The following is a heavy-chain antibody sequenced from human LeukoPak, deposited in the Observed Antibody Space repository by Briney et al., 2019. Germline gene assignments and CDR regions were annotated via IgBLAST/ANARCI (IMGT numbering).Heavy chain of an antibody. D-gene: IGHD3-22*01. CDR2: IIPIFGTA. CDR1: GGTFSSYA. V-gene: IGHV1-69*05. Sequence: SVKVSCKASGGTFSSYAISWVRQAPGQGLEWMGGIIPIFGTANYAQKFQGRVTITTDESTSTAYMELSSLRSEDTAVYYCTAGDSSLLLGAYWGQGTLVTVSS. CDR3: TAGDSSLLLGAY. J-gene: IGHJ4*02.